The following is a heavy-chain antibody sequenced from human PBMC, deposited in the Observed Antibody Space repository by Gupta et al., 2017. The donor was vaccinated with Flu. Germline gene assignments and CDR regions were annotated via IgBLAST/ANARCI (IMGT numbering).Heavy chain of an antibody. J-gene: IGHJ4*02. Sequence: QVQLQQWGAGLLQPSETLSLTCAVYGASFSGYYWSWIRQPPGKGLEWIGEINHSGSTNYNPSLKSRVTISVDTSKNQFSLKLSSVTAADTAMYFCARGDVVVVPAAIGGGTHFDYWGRGTLVTVSS. V-gene: IGHV4-34*01. CDR2: INHSGST. CDR1: GASFSGYY. CDR3: ARGDVVVVPAAIGGGTHFDY. D-gene: IGHD2-2*01.